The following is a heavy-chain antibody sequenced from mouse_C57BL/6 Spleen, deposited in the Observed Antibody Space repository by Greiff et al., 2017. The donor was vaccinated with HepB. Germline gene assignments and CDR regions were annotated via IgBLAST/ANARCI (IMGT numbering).Heavy chain of an antibody. Sequence: QVHVKQPGAELVKPGASVKVSCKASGYTFTSYWMHWVKQRPGQGLEWIGRIHPSDSDTNYNQKFKGKATLTVDKSSSTAYMQLISLTSEDSAVYYCAIWGEYDYGSSGYFDVWGTGTTVTVSS. J-gene: IGHJ1*03. CDR3: AIWGEYDYGSSGYFDV. CDR1: GYTFTSYW. D-gene: IGHD1-1*01. CDR2: IHPSDSDT. V-gene: IGHV1-74*01.